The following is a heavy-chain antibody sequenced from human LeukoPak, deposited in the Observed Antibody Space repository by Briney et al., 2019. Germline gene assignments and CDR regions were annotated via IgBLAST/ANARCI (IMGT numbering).Heavy chain of an antibody. CDR2: ISAYNGNT. Sequence: ASVKVSCKASDYTFTSYGISWVRQAPGQGLEWMGWISAYNGNTNYAQKLQGRVTMTTDTSTSTAYMELRSLRSDDTAVYYCAREPEMATITSYYYYYGMDVWGQGTTVTVSS. CDR1: DYTFTSYG. V-gene: IGHV1-18*01. CDR3: AREPEMATITSYYYYYGMDV. D-gene: IGHD5-24*01. J-gene: IGHJ6*02.